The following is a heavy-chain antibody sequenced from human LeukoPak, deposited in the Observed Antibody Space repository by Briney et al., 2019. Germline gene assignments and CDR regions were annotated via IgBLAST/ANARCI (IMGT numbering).Heavy chain of an antibody. CDR3: ARAQVVPRRYYYYYMDV. Sequence: ASVKVSCKASGYTFTSYDINWVRQATGQGLEWMGWMNPNSGNRGYAQKFQGRVTMTRNTSISTAYMELSSLRSEDTAVYYCARAQVVPRRYYYYYMDVWGKGTTVTVSS. CDR1: GYTFTSYD. J-gene: IGHJ6*03. D-gene: IGHD2-15*01. CDR2: MNPNSGNR. V-gene: IGHV1-8*01.